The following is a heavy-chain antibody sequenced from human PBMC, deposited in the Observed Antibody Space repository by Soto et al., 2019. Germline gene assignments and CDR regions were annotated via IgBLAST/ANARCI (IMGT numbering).Heavy chain of an antibody. CDR3: TTDQRVVVTPTGPYYYGMDV. CDR1: GYTFTGYY. J-gene: IGHJ6*02. V-gene: IGHV1-2*02. Sequence: ASVKVSCKASGYTFTGYYMHWVRQAPGQGLEWMGWINPNSGGTNYAQKFQGRVTMTRDTSISTAYMELSRLRSDDTAMYYCTTDQRVVVTPTGPYYYGMDVWGQGTTVTVSS. D-gene: IGHD2-21*02. CDR2: INPNSGGT.